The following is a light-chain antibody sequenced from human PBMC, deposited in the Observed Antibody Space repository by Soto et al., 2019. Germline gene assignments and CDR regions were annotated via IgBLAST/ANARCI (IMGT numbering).Light chain of an antibody. CDR3: QEYNSSPYT. CDR1: PSISTC. J-gene: IGKJ2*01. Sequence: IQMTQSPSILSASLGYRVTTTCLASPSISTCMALYQQKPGKAPKLLIYKASNFESGVPSRFGGSGSGTEFTLTISSLQPDDFATYYCQEYNSSPYTFGQGTKLEIK. V-gene: IGKV1-5*03. CDR2: KAS.